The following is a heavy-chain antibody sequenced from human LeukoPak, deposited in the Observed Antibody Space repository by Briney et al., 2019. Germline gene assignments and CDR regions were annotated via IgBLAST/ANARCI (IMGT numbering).Heavy chain of an antibody. CDR1: GFTFSSYA. CDR2: ISGSGGST. J-gene: IGHJ4*02. V-gene: IGHV3-23*01. Sequence: GGSLRLSCAASGFTFSSYAMSWVRQAPGKGLEWVSAISGSGGSTYYADSVKGRFTISRDNSKNTLYPQMNSLRAEDTAVYYCAKSLEIVATILPYFDYWGQGTLVTVSS. D-gene: IGHD5-12*01. CDR3: AKSLEIVATILPYFDY.